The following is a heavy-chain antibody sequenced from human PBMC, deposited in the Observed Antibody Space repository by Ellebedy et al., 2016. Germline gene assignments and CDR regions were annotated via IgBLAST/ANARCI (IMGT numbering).Heavy chain of an antibody. CDR1: GYKFSIYW. Sequence: GESLKISXKGSGYKFSIYWIGWVRQMPGKGLEWMGMIDPRDSDTRYSPSIQGRVTISVDTSISTAYLQWNSLKASDTAMYYCAKQISYSSDHVFDIWGQGTMVTVSS. J-gene: IGHJ3*02. CDR2: IDPRDSDT. D-gene: IGHD3-22*01. CDR3: AKQISYSSDHVFDI. V-gene: IGHV5-51*01.